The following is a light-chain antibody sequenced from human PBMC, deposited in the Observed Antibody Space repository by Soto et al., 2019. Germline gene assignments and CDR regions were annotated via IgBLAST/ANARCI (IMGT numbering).Light chain of an antibody. CDR2: DAT. Sequence: SYGLAQPPSVTVGPGQTAKITCGGDKIGSKIVHWYKQRPGQAPVAVVFDATDRPSGIPDRISASRSGDTATLTISRVDAGDEADYYCQVWASTAEFFVFGSETKVTVL. J-gene: IGLJ1*01. V-gene: IGLV3-21*02. CDR3: QVWASTAEFFV. CDR1: KIGSKI.